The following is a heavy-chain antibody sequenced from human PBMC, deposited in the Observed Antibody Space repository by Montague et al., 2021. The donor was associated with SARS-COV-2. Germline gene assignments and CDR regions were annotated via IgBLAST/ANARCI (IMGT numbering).Heavy chain of an antibody. CDR1: GGSSTDFY. CDR2: SNARGRS. D-gene: IGHD3-16*02. J-gene: IGHJ3*01. CDR3: ARGQVTVFAILIAFPAAGAIDV. Sequence: SETLSLTCAVYGGSSTDFYWTWIRQPPGKGLEWIGESNARGRSKYNPSLKNRVTISVEKSKNKISLKLTSVTAADRATYYCARGQVTVFAILIAFPAAGAIDVWGQGTTVPVS. V-gene: IGHV4-34*01.